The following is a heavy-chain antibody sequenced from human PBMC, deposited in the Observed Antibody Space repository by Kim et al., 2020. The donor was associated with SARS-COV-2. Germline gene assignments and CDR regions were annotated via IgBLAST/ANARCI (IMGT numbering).Heavy chain of an antibody. CDR2: IYYSGST. CDR1: GGSISSSSYY. D-gene: IGHD3-10*01. Sequence: SETLSLTCTVSGGSISSSSYYWGWIRQPPGKGLEWIGSIYYSGSTYYNPSLKSRVTISVDTSKNQFSLKLSSVTAADTAVYYCARGWMVRGVITPYGMDVWGQGTTVTVSS. CDR3: ARGWMVRGVITPYGMDV. J-gene: IGHJ6*02. V-gene: IGHV4-39*07.